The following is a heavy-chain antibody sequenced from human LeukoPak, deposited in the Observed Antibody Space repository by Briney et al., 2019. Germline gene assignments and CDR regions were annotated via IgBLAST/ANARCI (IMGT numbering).Heavy chain of an antibody. CDR3: AKDYDFWSGYYPL. CDR2: IIGSGDRT. CDR1: GFTFSSCA. D-gene: IGHD3-3*01. J-gene: IGHJ4*02. V-gene: IGHV3-23*01. Sequence: GGSLRLSCAASGFTFSSCAMSWVRQAPGKGLEWVSGIIGSGDRTYYADSVKGRFTISRDNSKNTLSPQMTSLRAEDTAVYYCAKDYDFWSGYYPLWGQGTLVTVSS.